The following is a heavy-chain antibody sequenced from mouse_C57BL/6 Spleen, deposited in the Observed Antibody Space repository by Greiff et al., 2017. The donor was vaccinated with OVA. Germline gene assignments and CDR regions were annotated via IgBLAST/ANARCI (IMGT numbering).Heavy chain of an antibody. D-gene: IGHD2-1*01. Sequence: VQLQQPGAELVRPGSSVKLSCKASGYTFTSYWMDWVKQRPGQGLEWIGNIYPSDSETHYNQKFKDKATLTVDKSSSTAYMQLISLTSEDTAVYCCAIYYGNYGAYWGQGTLVTVSA. CDR3: AIYYGNYGAY. CDR1: GYTFTSYW. V-gene: IGHV1-61*01. J-gene: IGHJ3*01. CDR2: IYPSDSET.